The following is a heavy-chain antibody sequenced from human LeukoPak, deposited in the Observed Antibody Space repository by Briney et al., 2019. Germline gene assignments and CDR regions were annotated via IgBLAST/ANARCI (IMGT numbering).Heavy chain of an antibody. D-gene: IGHD2-2*02. CDR1: GGTFSSYA. CDR2: IIPIFGIA. V-gene: IGHV1-69*04. J-gene: IGHJ4*02. CDR3: AIPAAIGAAAGPSYFDY. Sequence: SVKVSCKASGGTFSSYAISWVRQAPGQGLEWMGRIIPIFGIANYAQKFQGRVTITADKSTSTAYMELGSLRSEDTAVYYCAIPAAIGAAAGPSYFDYWGQGTLVTVSS.